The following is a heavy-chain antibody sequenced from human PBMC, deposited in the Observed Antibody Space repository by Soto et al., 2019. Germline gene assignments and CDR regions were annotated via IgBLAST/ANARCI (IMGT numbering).Heavy chain of an antibody. J-gene: IGHJ4*02. CDR1: GYTLTELS. CDR3: ARASRLLRFLEWLYYFDY. D-gene: IGHD3-3*01. V-gene: IGHV1-24*01. Sequence: ASVKVSCKVSGYTLTELSMHWVRQAPGKGLEWMGGFDPEDGETIYAQKFQGRVTMTEDTSTDTAYMELSSLRSEDTAVYYFARASRLLRFLEWLYYFDYWGQGTLVTVSS. CDR2: FDPEDGET.